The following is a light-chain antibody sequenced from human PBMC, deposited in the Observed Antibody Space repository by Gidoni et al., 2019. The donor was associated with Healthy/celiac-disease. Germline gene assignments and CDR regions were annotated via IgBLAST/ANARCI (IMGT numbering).Light chain of an antibody. V-gene: IGKV1-5*01. CDR2: DAS. Sequence: QMTQTPSTLSVSVGDRVTITCRASQSISSWLAWYQQKPGKAPKLLIYDASSLQSGVPSRFSGSGSGTEFTLTISSLQPDDFATYYCQQYNSYLRTFGGGTKVEIK. CDR3: QQYNSYLRT. J-gene: IGKJ4*01. CDR1: QSISSW.